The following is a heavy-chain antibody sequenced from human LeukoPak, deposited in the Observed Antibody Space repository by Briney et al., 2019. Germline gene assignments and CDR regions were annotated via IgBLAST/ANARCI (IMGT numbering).Heavy chain of an antibody. D-gene: IGHD2-2*01. CDR1: GYTFTSYG. CDR2: ISAYNGNT. V-gene: IGHV1-18*01. J-gene: IGHJ6*02. Sequence: ASVKVSCKASGYTFTSYGISWVRQAPGQGLEWMGWISAYNGNTNYAQKLQGRVTMTTDTSTSTAYMELRSLRSDDTAVYYCARDEGYCSSTSCYAGYCYYCMDVWGQGTTVTVSS. CDR3: ARDEGYCSSTSCYAGYCYYCMDV.